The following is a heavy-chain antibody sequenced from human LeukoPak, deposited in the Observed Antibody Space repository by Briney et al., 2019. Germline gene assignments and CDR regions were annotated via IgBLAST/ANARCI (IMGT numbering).Heavy chain of an antibody. J-gene: IGHJ4*02. CDR2: IRYDGSNK. V-gene: IGHV3-30*02. CDR3: LRARPPHYYSDY. Sequence: PRGSLRLSCAASGFTFSSYGMHWVRQAPGKGLEWVAFIRYDGSNKYYADSVKGRFTISRDNSKNTLYLQMNSLRAEDTAVYYCLRARPPHYYSDYWGQGTQVTVSS. CDR1: GFTFSSYG.